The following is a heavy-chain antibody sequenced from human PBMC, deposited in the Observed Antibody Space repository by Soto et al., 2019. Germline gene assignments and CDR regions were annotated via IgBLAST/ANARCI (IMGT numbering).Heavy chain of an antibody. J-gene: IGHJ4*02. CDR2: IYWNSGTI. V-gene: IGHV3-9*01. D-gene: IGHD4-17*01. CDR1: GFTFDDYA. Sequence: EVQLVESGGGLVQPGRSLRLSCAASGFTFDDYAMHWVRQAPGEGLEWVSSIYWNSGTIDYADSVKGRFTISRDNANNTLYLQMNSLRPEDTAFYYCAKDNSLTTSDFDSRGQGPLVTVSS. CDR3: AKDNSLTTSDFDS.